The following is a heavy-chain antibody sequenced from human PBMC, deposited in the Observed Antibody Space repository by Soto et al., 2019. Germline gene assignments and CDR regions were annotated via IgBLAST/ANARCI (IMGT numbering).Heavy chain of an antibody. J-gene: IGHJ4*02. CDR1: GFTFSSYA. CDR2: ISYDGSNK. V-gene: IGHV3-30-3*01. D-gene: IGHD5-18*01. CDR3: ATPRSYGEKGAYYFDY. Sequence: GGSLRLSCAASGFTFSSYAMHWVRQAPGKGLEWVAVISYDGSNKYYADSVKGRFSISRDNSKNTLYLQMNSLRAEDTAVYYCATPRSYGEKGAYYFDYWGQGTLVTVSS.